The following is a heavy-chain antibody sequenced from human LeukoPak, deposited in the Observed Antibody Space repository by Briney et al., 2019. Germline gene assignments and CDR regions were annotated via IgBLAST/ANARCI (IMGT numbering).Heavy chain of an antibody. J-gene: IGHJ4*02. Sequence: GGSLRLSCAASGFTFSSYSMNWVRQAPGKGLEWVSSISSSSSYIYYADSVKGRFTISRDNAKNSLYLQMNSLRAENTAFYYGARMEGSYKRYDNGGQGTRVTVSS. D-gene: IGHD1-26*01. V-gene: IGHV3-21*01. CDR3: ARMEGSYKRYDN. CDR2: ISSSSSYI. CDR1: GFTFSSYS.